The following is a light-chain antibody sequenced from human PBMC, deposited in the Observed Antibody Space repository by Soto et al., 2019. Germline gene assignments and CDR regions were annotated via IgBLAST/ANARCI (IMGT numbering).Light chain of an antibody. CDR1: QTVTTRY. J-gene: IGKJ2*01. CDR3: QQYDNSPYT. V-gene: IGKV3-20*01. Sequence: EILLTQSPGTLSLSPWERATLSCRASQTVTTRYLAWYQHKPGQAPRLLIYGASNMATGIPDRFSGSGSATDFTLTVSGVEPEDFAVYYCQQYDNSPYTFGQGTKLDVK. CDR2: GAS.